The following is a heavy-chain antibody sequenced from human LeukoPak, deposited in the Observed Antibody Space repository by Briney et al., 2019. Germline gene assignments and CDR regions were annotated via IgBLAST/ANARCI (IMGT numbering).Heavy chain of an antibody. CDR2: ISYDGSNK. D-gene: IGHD3-22*01. J-gene: IGHJ3*02. V-gene: IGHV3-30-3*01. CDR1: GFTFSSYA. Sequence: GGSLRLSCAASGFTFSSYAMSWVRRAPGKGLEWVAVISYDGSNKYYADSVKGRFTISRDNSKNTLYLQINSLRAEDTAVYYCARSAPLHYYDTRDAFDIWGQGTMVTVSS. CDR3: ARSAPLHYYDTRDAFDI.